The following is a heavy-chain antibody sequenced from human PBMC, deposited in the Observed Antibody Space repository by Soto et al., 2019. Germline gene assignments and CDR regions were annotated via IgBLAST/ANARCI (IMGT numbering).Heavy chain of an antibody. CDR2: VNHSREA. J-gene: IGHJ5*02. Sequence: PSETLSLTCCVYGGYFKNYYWIWVRQPPGKGLDRLGEVNHSREATYNPSLQSRSTISLDTSNNQFSLNMTSVTAADTAMYFCTRADRFTRSWFDPWGQRSQVSVSS. V-gene: IGHV4-34*01. D-gene: IGHD3-10*01. CDR1: GGYFKNYY. CDR3: TRADRFTRSWFDP.